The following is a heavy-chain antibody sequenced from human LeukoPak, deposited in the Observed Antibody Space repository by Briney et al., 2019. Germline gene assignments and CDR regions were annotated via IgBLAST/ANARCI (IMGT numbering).Heavy chain of an antibody. CDR2: MYHSGST. CDR1: GGSISSHY. D-gene: IGHD3-22*01. V-gene: IGHV4-59*08. CDR3: ARLYDSSGRKVDY. Sequence: SETLSLTCTVSGGSISSHYWSWIRQPPGKGLEWIGYMYHSGSTNYNPSLKSRVTISVDTSKNQFSLKLSSVTAADTAVYYCARLYDSSGRKVDYWGQGTLVTVSS. J-gene: IGHJ4*02.